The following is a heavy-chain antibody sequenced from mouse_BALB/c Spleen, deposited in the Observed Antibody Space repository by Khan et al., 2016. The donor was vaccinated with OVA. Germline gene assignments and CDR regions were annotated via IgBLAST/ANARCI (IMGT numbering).Heavy chain of an antibody. CDR1: GFSFSTYA. CDR3: ARTPYGDFAY. D-gene: IGHD2-13*01. CDR2: FISYGDNT. Sequence: EVQLVESGGGLVKPAGSLTLSCAVSGFSFSTYAISWFRRPLPKRKVWVATFISYGDNTYYPPTLTGRFSISRDNSKNTLYLQMRSVRDEDKAMYYCARTPYGDFAYWGQGTLVTVAA. V-gene: IGHV5-9-3*01. J-gene: IGHJ3*01.